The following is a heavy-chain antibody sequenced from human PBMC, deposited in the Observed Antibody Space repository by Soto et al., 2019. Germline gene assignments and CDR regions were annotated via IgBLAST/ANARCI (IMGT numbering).Heavy chain of an antibody. Sequence: TSETLSLPCTVSGGSISSYYWSWIRQTPGKGLEWIGYIYYSGSTNYNPSLKSRVTISVDTSKNQFSLKLSSVTAADTAVYYCARCRYYYYYYMDVWGKGTTVTVSS. CDR1: GGSISSYY. CDR2: IYYSGST. J-gene: IGHJ6*03. CDR3: ARCRYYYYYYMDV. V-gene: IGHV4-59*01.